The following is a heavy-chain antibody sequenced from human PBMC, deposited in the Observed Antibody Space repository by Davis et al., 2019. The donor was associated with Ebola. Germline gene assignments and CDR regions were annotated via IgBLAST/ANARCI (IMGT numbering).Heavy chain of an antibody. Sequence: ASVKVSCKVSGYTLTELSMHWVRQAPGKGLEWMGWINPNSGGTNYAQKFQGRVTMTRDTSISTAYMELSRLRSDDTAVYYCARGIGGYCSSTSCPHPYYYYYGMDVWGQGTTVTVSS. CDR1: GYTLTELS. CDR2: INPNSGGT. V-gene: IGHV1-2*02. J-gene: IGHJ6*02. CDR3: ARGIGGYCSSTSCPHPYYYYYGMDV. D-gene: IGHD2-2*01.